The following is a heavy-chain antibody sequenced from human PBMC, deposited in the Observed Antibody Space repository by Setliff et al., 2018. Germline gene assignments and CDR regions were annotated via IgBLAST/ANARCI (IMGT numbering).Heavy chain of an antibody. V-gene: IGHV1-2*02. J-gene: IGHJ3*02. Sequence: ASVKVSCKASGYAFTGHYIHWVRQAPGQGLEWMGWINPRTGVTNYAQKFQGRVTMTRDTSISTAYMELRRLRSDDTAMYYCARDLIAVAATTAFDIWGQGTMVTVSS. CDR2: INPRTGVT. CDR1: GYAFTGHY. CDR3: ARDLIAVAATTAFDI. D-gene: IGHD6-19*01.